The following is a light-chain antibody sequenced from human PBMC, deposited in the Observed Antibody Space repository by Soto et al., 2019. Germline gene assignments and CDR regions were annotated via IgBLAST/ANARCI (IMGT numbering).Light chain of an antibody. Sequence: DIQMTQSPSSLSASVGDRVTITCRASQFISNFVSWYQQKPGRAPKLLIYSTSNRQSGVPSRFSGNGSRTDFSLNINSLQPEDFATYFCHQSYSLPLTFGGGTNVEFK. V-gene: IGKV1-39*01. CDR1: QFISNF. CDR3: HQSYSLPLT. CDR2: STS. J-gene: IGKJ4*01.